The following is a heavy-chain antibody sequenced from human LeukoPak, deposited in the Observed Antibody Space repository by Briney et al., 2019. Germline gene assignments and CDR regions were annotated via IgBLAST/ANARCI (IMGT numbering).Heavy chain of an antibody. Sequence: SETLSLTCTVSGGSISTYYWSWIRQPPGKGLEWIGYIYYSGTTNYNPSLKSRVTISVDTSKNQFSLKVTSVTAADTAVYYCARHRATVAQFDYWGQGTLVTVSS. CDR3: ARHRATVAQFDY. J-gene: IGHJ4*02. V-gene: IGHV4-59*08. D-gene: IGHD4-23*01. CDR2: IYYSGTT. CDR1: GGSISTYY.